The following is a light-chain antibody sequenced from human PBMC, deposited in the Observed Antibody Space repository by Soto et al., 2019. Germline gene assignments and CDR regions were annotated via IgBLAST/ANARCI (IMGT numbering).Light chain of an antibody. CDR2: SAS. CDR3: QQYNNWPST. J-gene: IGKJ2*01. V-gene: IGKV3-15*01. CDR1: QTVSRN. Sequence: ERVMTQSPAALSVSPGERATLSCRASQTVSRNLAWYQQKPGQAPRLLIYSASIRATGIPARFSGSGSGTEFTLTISSLQSEDVAIYYCQQYNNWPSTFGQGTKLEIK.